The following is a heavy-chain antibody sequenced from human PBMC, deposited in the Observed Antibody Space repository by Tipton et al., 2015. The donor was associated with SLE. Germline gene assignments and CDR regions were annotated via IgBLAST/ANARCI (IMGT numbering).Heavy chain of an antibody. Sequence: TLSLTCAVYGGSFSGYYWSWIRQPPGKGLEWIGEINHSGSTNYNPSLKSRVTISVDTSKNQFSLKLSSVTAADTAVYYCARGKPYYDFSSGYYSFDYWGQGTLVTVSS. J-gene: IGHJ4*02. CDR1: GGSFSGYY. CDR3: ARGKPYYDFSSGYYSFDY. CDR2: INHSGST. D-gene: IGHD3-3*01. V-gene: IGHV4-34*01.